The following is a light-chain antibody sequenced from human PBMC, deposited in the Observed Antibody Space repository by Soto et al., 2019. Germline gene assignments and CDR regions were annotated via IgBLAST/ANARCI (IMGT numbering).Light chain of an antibody. CDR3: QQYNKWPRT. CDR1: QSVGNN. Sequence: EVVMMQSPATLSVSPGERATLSCRASQSVGNNLAWYRHKPGQAPRLLIYGASTRATGFPARFSGSGSGTEFTLTISSLQSEDFAVYYCQQYNKWPRTFGQGTKV. J-gene: IGKJ1*01. CDR2: GAS. V-gene: IGKV3-15*01.